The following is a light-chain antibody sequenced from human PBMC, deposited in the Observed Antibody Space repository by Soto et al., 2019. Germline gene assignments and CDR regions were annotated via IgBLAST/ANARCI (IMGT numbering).Light chain of an antibody. J-gene: IGKJ1*01. V-gene: IGKV1-5*01. CDR1: QSISSW. CDR3: QQYNSYSSWT. Sequence: EIQMTQSPSTLSASVGDRVTITCRASQSISSWLAWYHQKPGKAPKLLIYDASSLESGVPSRFSGSGSGTEFTLTISSLQTDDFATYYCQQYNSYSSWTFGQGTKVDIK. CDR2: DAS.